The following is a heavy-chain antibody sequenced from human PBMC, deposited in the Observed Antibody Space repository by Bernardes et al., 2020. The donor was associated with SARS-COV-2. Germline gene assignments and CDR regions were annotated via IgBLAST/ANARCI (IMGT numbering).Heavy chain of an antibody. D-gene: IGHD6-13*01. J-gene: IGHJ5*02. CDR2: ISSSSYYI. V-gene: IGHV3-21*01. Sequence: GGSLRLSCAASGFIFSSYSMNWVRQAPGKGLEWVSSISSSSYYIYYADSVKGRFTISRDNAKNSLYLQMNSLRAEDTAVYYCVRDGGLSSSFLGWFDPWGQGTLVSVSS. CDR3: VRDGGLSSSFLGWFDP. CDR1: GFIFSSYS.